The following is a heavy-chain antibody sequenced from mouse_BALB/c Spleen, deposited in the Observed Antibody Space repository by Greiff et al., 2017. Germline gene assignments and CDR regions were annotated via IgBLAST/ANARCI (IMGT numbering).Heavy chain of an antibody. CDR1: GFTFSSYA. J-gene: IGHJ1*01. V-gene: IGHV5-6-5*01. CDR3: ARGGFGSSYVRYFDV. D-gene: IGHD1-1*01. Sequence: EVQGVESGGGLVKPGGSLKLSCAASGFTFSSYAMSWVRQTPEKRLEWVASISSGGSTYYPDSVKGRFTISRDNARNILYLQMSSLRSEDTAMYYCARGGFGSSYVRYFDVWGAGTTVTVSS. CDR2: ISSGGST.